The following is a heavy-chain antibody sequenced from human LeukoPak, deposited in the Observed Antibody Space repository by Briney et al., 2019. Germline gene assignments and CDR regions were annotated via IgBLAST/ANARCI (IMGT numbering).Heavy chain of an antibody. V-gene: IGHV4-59*08. CDR1: GASISSYY. CDR3: ARGATTFDY. CDR2: IYFSGNT. J-gene: IGHJ4*02. Sequence: SETLSLTCAVSGASISSYYWSWIRQPPGNGLEWIGYIYFSGNTNYNPSLKSRVTISVDTSKNQFSLKLSSVTAADTAVYYCARGATTFDYWGQGTLVTVSS. D-gene: IGHD5-12*01.